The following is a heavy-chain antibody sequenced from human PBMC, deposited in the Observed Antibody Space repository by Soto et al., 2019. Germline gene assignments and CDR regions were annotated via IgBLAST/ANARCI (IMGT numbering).Heavy chain of an antibody. Sequence: SETMCVPCAVAGGSSGSTSYHRAWINQPPGKGLEWVATIYFSGATYYSPSLKSRLTISMDTSNNRFALRLCSVTAADTAMYYCARYYDTSNRPYFDHWGQGTLVTGAS. CDR3: ARYYDTSNRPYFDH. CDR2: IYFSGAT. CDR1: GGSSGSTSYH. V-gene: IGHV4-39*01. J-gene: IGHJ1*01. D-gene: IGHD3-22*01.